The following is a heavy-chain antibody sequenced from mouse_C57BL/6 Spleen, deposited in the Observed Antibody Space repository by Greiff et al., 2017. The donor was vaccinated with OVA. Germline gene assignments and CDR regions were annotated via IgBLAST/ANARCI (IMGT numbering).Heavy chain of an antibody. CDR1: GYTFTSYW. CDR3: ARWKDYWYDAMDD. J-gene: IGHJ4*01. V-gene: IGHV1-55*01. D-gene: IGHD1-1*01. CDR2: IYPGSGST. Sequence: QVQLQQPGAELVKPGASVKMSCKASGYTFTSYWITWVKQRPGQGLEWIGDIYPGSGSTNYNEKFKSKATLPVDTSSSTAYMQLSSLTSEDSAVYCGARWKDYWYDAMDDWGKGTSVTVSS.